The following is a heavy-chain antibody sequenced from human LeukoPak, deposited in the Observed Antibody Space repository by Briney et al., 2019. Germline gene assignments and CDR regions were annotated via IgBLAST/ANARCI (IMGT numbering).Heavy chain of an antibody. Sequence: ASVKVSCKTSGGTFSSYAISWVRQAPGQGLEWMGGIIPIFGTANYAQKFQGRVTITADESTSTAYMELSSLRSEDTAVYYCARDLKRDGYNFDAFDIWGQGTMVTVSS. V-gene: IGHV1-69*13. CDR2: IIPIFGTA. CDR1: GGTFSSYA. CDR3: ARDLKRDGYNFDAFDI. D-gene: IGHD5-24*01. J-gene: IGHJ3*02.